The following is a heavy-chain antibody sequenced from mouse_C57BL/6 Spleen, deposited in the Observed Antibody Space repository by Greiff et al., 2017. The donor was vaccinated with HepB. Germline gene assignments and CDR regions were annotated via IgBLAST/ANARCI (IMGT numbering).Heavy chain of an antibody. CDR1: GFNIKDDY. CDR3: TTRGGYYFDY. J-gene: IGHJ2*01. Sequence: EVKLQESGAELVRPGASVKLSCTASGFNIKDDYMHWVKQRPEQGLEWIGRIDPENGDTEYASKFQGKATITADPSSDKAYLQLRSLTSEDTAVYYCTTRGGYYFDYWGQGTTLPVSS. V-gene: IGHV14-4*01. D-gene: IGHD1-1*02. CDR2: IDPENGDT.